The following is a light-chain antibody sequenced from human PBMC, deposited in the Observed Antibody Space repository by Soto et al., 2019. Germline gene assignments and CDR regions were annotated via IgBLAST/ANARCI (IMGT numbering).Light chain of an antibody. V-gene: IGLV2-14*03. J-gene: IGLJ2*01. CDR1: SSDVGAYNY. Sequence: QLVLTQPASVSGSPGQSITISCTGTSSDVGAYNYVSWYQQHPSKAPKLMIYDVSNRPSGVSNRFSGSKSDNTASLTISGLQAEDEADYYCSSYTTSSTLVFGGGTKVTVL. CDR3: SSYTTSSTLV. CDR2: DVS.